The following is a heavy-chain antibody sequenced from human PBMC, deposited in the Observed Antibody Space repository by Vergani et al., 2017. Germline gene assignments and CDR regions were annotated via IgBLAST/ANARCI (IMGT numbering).Heavy chain of an antibody. V-gene: IGHV4-39*07. J-gene: IGHJ4*02. CDR2: IYYSGST. D-gene: IGHD3-3*01. CDR3: ARDQPLRFLEWLLYPGGFDY. Sequence: QLQLQESGPGLVKPSETLSLTCTVSGGSISSSSYYWGWIRQPPGKGLEWIGSIYYSGSTYYNPSLKSRGTISVDTSKNQFSLKLSSVTAADTAVYYCARDQPLRFLEWLLYPGGFDYWGQGTLVTVSS. CDR1: GGSISSSSYY.